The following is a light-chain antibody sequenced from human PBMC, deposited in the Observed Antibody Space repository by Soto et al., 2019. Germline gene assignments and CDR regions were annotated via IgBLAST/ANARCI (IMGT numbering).Light chain of an antibody. J-gene: IGKJ1*01. CDR1: QSISIY. CDR3: QQTSSPPWT. Sequence: DIQMTQSPSSLSASVGDRVTITCRASQSISIYLNWYQQTPGKAPKLLIYGASTLQSGVPSRFSGSGSATDFTLTISSLQPEDFATYYCQQTSSPPWTFGQGTKVEIK. CDR2: GAS. V-gene: IGKV1-39*01.